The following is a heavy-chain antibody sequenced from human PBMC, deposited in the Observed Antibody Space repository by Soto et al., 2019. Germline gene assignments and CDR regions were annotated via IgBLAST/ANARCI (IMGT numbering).Heavy chain of an antibody. CDR1: GFTFSNYG. V-gene: IGHV3-30*18. Sequence: QVQLVESGGGVVQPGRSLRLSCAASGFTFSNYGMHWVRQAPGKGLEWVAVISYDGSDKYYADSVKGRFTISRGNSKNTVFLQMNSLRGEDTAVYYCAKRRAYSYVSVYMDVWGQGTTVTVSS. D-gene: IGHD5-18*01. J-gene: IGHJ6*02. CDR2: ISYDGSDK. CDR3: AKRRAYSYVSVYMDV.